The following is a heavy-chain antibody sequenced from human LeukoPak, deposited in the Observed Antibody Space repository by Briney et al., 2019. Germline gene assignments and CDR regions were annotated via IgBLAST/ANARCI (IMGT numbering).Heavy chain of an antibody. J-gene: IGHJ4*02. CDR2: IYISGST. CDR1: GGSISSGNYY. Sequence: SETLSLTCTVSGGSISSGNYYWSWIRQPAGKGLEWIGRIYISGSTNYNPSLKSRVTISIDTSKNQLSLKLNSVTAADTAVYYCARDYGSGISYFDHWGQGTLVTVSS. D-gene: IGHD3-10*01. V-gene: IGHV4-61*02. CDR3: ARDYGSGISYFDH.